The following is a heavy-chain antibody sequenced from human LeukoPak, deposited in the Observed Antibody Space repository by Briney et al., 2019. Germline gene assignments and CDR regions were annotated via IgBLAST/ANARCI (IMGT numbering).Heavy chain of an antibody. D-gene: IGHD1-14*01. CDR3: AKNGEPHYYMDV. CDR1: GFTFSSYA. CDR2: ISGSGSNT. Sequence: AGGYLRLSCAASGFTFSSYAMSWVRQAPGKGLEWVLGISGSGSNTYYADSAKGRFTSSRDYSKRTVYLQMNSLRAEDTAVYYCAKNGEPHYYMDVLGKGTTVTVSS. J-gene: IGHJ6*03. V-gene: IGHV3-23*01.